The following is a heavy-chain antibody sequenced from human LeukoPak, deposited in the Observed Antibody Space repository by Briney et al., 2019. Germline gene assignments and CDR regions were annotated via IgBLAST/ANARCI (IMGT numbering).Heavy chain of an antibody. D-gene: IGHD3-16*01. Sequence: PSETLSLTCTVSGGSISSYYWSWIRQPPGKGLEWIGYIYYSGSTSYNPSLKSRVTISVDTSKNQFSLKLSSVTAADTAVYYCGTLRPRGLGATSGDLDFFNIWGKG. J-gene: IGHJ6*03. CDR3: GTLRPRGLGATSGDLDFFNI. CDR2: IYYSGST. CDR1: GGSISSYY. V-gene: IGHV4-59*01.